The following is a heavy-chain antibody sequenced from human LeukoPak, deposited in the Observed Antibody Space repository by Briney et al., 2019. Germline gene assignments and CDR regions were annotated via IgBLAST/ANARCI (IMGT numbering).Heavy chain of an antibody. V-gene: IGHV4-38-2*02. CDR2: IYHSGST. J-gene: IGHJ5*02. CDR1: GFTFSSYS. Sequence: GSLRLSCAASGFTFSSYSMNWVRQPPGKGLEWIGSIYHSGSTYYNPSLKSRVTISVDTSKNQFSLKLSSVTAADTAVYYCAREGQGFDPWGQGTLVTVSS. CDR3: AREGQGFDP.